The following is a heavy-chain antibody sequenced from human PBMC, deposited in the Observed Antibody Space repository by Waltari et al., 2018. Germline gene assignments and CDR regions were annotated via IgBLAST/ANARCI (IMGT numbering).Heavy chain of an antibody. CDR1: GASIGSSTYF. J-gene: IGHJ5*02. Sequence: QLQLQESGPGLVKPSETLSLTCPVSGASIGSSTYFWAWIRQPPGSGLQWIGPIAYTGTTYYKSSLRSRVTISSDTSKNQFSLRLSSVTAADTAVYYCARLSDYDQEEGNWFDPWGQGTPVTVSS. CDR2: IAYTGTT. V-gene: IGHV4-39*01. D-gene: IGHD4-17*01. CDR3: ARLSDYDQEEGNWFDP.